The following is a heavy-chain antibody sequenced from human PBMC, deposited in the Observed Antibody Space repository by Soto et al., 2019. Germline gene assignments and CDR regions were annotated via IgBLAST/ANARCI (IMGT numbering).Heavy chain of an antibody. J-gene: IGHJ4*02. Sequence: QVQLVESGGGVVQPERSLRLSCEASGFIFSSYGMHWVRQAPGKGLEWVAVVSHDGSNKKYVDSVEGRFTITRDNSKNTLYLQMNSLRAEDTAVYYCAKDTYCYSSSGYYIFEYWGQGTLVTVSS. CDR1: GFIFSSYG. CDR3: AKDTYCYSSSGYYIFEY. V-gene: IGHV3-30*18. D-gene: IGHD3-22*01. CDR2: VSHDGSNK.